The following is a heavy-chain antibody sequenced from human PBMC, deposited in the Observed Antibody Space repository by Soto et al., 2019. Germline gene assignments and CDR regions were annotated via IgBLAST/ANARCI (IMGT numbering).Heavy chain of an antibody. CDR1: GGSVSSGGYF. J-gene: IGHJ4*02. CDR3: ATIVGDVLMVEN. CDR2: SSYSGHT. D-gene: IGHD2-8*01. Sequence: QVQLQESGPGLVKPSQTLSLTCTVSGGSVSSGGYFWSWIRQHPGKGLEWIGYSSYSGHTYYSPSLKSRVSISVDTSKNQFSLNLTSVTAADTAVYSCATIVGDVLMVENWGPGTLVTVSS. V-gene: IGHV4-31*03.